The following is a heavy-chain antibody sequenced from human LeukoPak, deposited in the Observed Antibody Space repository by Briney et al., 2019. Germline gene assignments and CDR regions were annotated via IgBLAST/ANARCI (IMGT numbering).Heavy chain of an antibody. V-gene: IGHV1-24*01. D-gene: IGHD5-12*01. CDR3: ATVVLYSGYYFDY. CDR2: FDPEDGAT. Sequence: ASVKVSCKVSGYTLTELSMHWVRQAPGKGLEWMGGFDPEDGATIYAQKFQGRVTMTEDTSTDTAYMELSSLSSEDTAVYYCATVVLYSGYYFDYWGQGTLVTVSS. J-gene: IGHJ4*02. CDR1: GYTLTELS.